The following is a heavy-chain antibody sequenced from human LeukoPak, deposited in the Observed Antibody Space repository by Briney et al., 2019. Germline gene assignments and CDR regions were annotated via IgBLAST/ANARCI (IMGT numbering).Heavy chain of an antibody. Sequence: KPSETLSLTCPVSGGSISSSSYYWGWIRQPPGKGLEWIGSIYYSGSTYYNPSLKSRVTISVDTSKNQFSLKLSSVTAADTAVYYCARVGQWLLPAIDPWGQGTLVTVSS. D-gene: IGHD6-19*01. V-gene: IGHV4-39*01. CDR2: IYYSGST. J-gene: IGHJ5*02. CDR3: ARVGQWLLPAIDP. CDR1: GGSISSSSYY.